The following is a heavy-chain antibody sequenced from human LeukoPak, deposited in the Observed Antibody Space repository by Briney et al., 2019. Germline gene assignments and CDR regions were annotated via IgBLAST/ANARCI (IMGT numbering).Heavy chain of an antibody. CDR3: ARDGDIVVVPAASRGYFQH. Sequence: GASVTVSCKASGYTFTSYGISWVRQAPGQGLEWMGWISAYNGNTNYAQKLQGRVTMTTDTSTSTAYMELRSLRSDDTAVYYCARDGDIVVVPAASRGYFQHWGQGTLVTVSS. J-gene: IGHJ1*01. CDR1: GYTFTSYG. CDR2: ISAYNGNT. D-gene: IGHD2-2*01. V-gene: IGHV1-18*01.